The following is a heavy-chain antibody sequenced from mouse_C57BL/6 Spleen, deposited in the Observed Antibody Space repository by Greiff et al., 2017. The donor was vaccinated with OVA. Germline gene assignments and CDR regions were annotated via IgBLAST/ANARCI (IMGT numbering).Heavy chain of an antibody. J-gene: IGHJ3*01. D-gene: IGHD2-5*01. Sequence: QVQLQQSGAELVKPGASVKISCKASGYAFSSYWMNWVKQRPGKGLEWIGQIYPGDGDTNYNGKFKGQATLTADKSSSTAYMQLSSLTSEDSAVYFCARSTYSNYVDAYWGQGTLVTVSA. CDR2: IYPGDGDT. CDR1: GYAFSSYW. CDR3: ARSTYSNYVDAY. V-gene: IGHV1-80*01.